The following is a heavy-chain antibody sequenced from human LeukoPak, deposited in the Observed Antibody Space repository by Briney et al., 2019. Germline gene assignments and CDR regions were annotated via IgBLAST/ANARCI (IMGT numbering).Heavy chain of an antibody. CDR2: ISSDENTK. CDR3: AKKGGSSGRYDYLDY. D-gene: IGHD6-19*01. CDR1: GFTFRCCA. Sequence: GVSLRLSCAASGFTFRCCAIHWVRQAPGRGLEWVAVISSDENTKFYADSVKGRFTVYRDNSKKTVWLQMNSLRAEDTAVYYCAKKGGSSGRYDYLDYWGQGTLVTVSS. V-gene: IGHV3-30-3*02. J-gene: IGHJ4*01.